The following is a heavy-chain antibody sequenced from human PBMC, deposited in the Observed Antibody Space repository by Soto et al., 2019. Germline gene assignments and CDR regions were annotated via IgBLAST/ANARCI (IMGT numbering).Heavy chain of an antibody. J-gene: IGHJ4*02. CDR2: IYYSGST. CDR3: ASTGAPLYYDFWSGYHTFDY. V-gene: IGHV4-61*01. CDR1: GGSVSSGSYY. Sequence: SETLSLTCTVSGGSVSSGSYYWSWIRQPPGKGLEWIGYIYYSGSTNYNPSLKSRDTISVDTSNNQFSLKLSSVTAADTAVYYCASTGAPLYYDFWSGYHTFDYWGQGTLVTVSS. D-gene: IGHD3-3*01.